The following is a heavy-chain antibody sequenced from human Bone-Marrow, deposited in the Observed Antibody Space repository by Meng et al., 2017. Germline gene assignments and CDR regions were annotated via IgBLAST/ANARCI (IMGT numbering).Heavy chain of an antibody. Sequence: GESLKISCAASGFAFSSSWMTWVRQAPGKGLEWVANIKEGGSGKYYVDSVKGRFTISRDNAKNSLYLQMNSLRAEDTAVYYCARGANVGYWGQGTLVTVSS. CDR1: GFAFSSSW. D-gene: IGHD4/OR15-4a*01. J-gene: IGHJ4*02. CDR3: ARGANVGY. CDR2: IKEGGSGK. V-gene: IGHV3-7*04.